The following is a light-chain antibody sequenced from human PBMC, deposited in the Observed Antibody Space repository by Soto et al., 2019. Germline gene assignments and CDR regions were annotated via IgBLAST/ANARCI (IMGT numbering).Light chain of an antibody. CDR3: QQYNNWPQRT. J-gene: IGKJ1*01. V-gene: IGKV3-20*01. CDR2: DVS. Sequence: EIVLTQSPGTLSLSPGERASLSCRASQSVSSNYLAWYQQKSGQAPSLLIYDVSRRATGIPERFSGSGSGTDFTLIISRLEPEDFAVYYCQQYNNWPQRTFGQGTKVEIK. CDR1: QSVSSNY.